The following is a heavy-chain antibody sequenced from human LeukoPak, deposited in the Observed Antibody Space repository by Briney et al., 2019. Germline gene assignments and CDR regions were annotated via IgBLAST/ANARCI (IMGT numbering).Heavy chain of an antibody. V-gene: IGHV4-59*01. CDR3: ARGEDLRLGELSPFDY. Sequence: SETLSLTCTVSGGSISSYYWSWIRQPPGKGLEWIGYIYYSGSTNYNPSLKSRVNISVDTSKNQFSLKLSSVTAADTAVYYCARGEDLRLGELSPFDYWGQGTLVTVSS. CDR2: IYYSGST. CDR1: GGSISSYY. J-gene: IGHJ4*02. D-gene: IGHD3-16*02.